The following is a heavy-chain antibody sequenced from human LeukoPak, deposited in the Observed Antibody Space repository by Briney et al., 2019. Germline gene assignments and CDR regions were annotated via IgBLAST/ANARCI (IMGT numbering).Heavy chain of an antibody. CDR3: ARDSKRDGYNYIYY. J-gene: IGHJ4*02. Sequence: ASVKVSCKASGGTFSSYAISWVRQAPGQGLEWMGWINPNSGGTNYAQKFQGRVTMTRDTSISTAYMELSRLRSDDTAVYYCARDSKRDGYNYIYYWGQGTLVTVSS. CDR1: GGTFSSYA. CDR2: INPNSGGT. D-gene: IGHD5-24*01. V-gene: IGHV1-2*02.